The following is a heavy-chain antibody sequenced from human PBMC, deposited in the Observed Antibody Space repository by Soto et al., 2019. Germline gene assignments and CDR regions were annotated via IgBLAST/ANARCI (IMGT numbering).Heavy chain of an antibody. CDR2: IYYSGST. CDR1: GGSISSGDYY. V-gene: IGHV4-30-4*01. D-gene: IGHD3-3*01. Sequence: RSLTCTVSGGSISSGDYYWSWIRQPPGKGLEWIGYIYYSGSTYYNPSLKSRVTISVDTSKNQFSLKLSSVTAADTAVYYCARDRPHADTIFGVVSGRGSGMDVWGQGTTVTSP. CDR3: ARDRPHADTIFGVVSGRGSGMDV. J-gene: IGHJ6*02.